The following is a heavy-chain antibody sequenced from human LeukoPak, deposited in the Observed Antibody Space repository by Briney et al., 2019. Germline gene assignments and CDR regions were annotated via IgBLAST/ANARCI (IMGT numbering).Heavy chain of an antibody. Sequence: PSQTLSLTCTVSGGSISSGSYYWRWIRQPAGKGLEWIGRIYTSGSTNYNPSLKSRVTISVDTSKNQFSLKLSSVTAADTAVYYCARGSYLNLFDYWGQGTLVTVSS. CDR2: IYTSGST. J-gene: IGHJ4*02. D-gene: IGHD1-26*01. CDR1: GGSISSGSYY. CDR3: ARGSYLNLFDY. V-gene: IGHV4-61*02.